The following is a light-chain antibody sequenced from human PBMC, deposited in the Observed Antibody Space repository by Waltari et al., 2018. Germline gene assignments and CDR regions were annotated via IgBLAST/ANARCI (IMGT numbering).Light chain of an antibody. CDR3: SAWGSSLSVYV. J-gene: IGLJ1*01. CDR2: GS. CDR1: SKNVGSNA. Sequence: QSALTQEASVSGTVGQKVTLSCSGNSKNVGSNAVGWYQQISHGGPKTVMFGSSLPPGIPDRFSASKSGATASLTISGLQPEDEADYFCSAWGSSLSVYVFGTGTKVTVL. V-gene: IGLV1-36*01.